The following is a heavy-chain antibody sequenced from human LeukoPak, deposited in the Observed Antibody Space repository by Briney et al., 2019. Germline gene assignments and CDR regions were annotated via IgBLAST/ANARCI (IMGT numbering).Heavy chain of an antibody. Sequence: GGSLRLSCAVSGFTFSDHYMDWVRQAPGKGLEWVGRSRIRAKSYTTDYAAPVKGRFTISRDDSKSTLYLQMNSLETEDTAVYYCSRDATGDHWGQGTLVSVSS. J-gene: IGHJ4*02. V-gene: IGHV3-72*01. CDR2: SRIRAKSYTT. CDR3: SRDATGDH. CDR1: GFTFSDHY.